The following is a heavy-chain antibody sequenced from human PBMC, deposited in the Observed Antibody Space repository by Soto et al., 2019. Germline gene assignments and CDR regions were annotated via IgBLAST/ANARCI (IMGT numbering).Heavy chain of an antibody. Sequence: QVQLVESGGGVVQPRRSPRLSCAASGFSFNDYPLCWVRQAPGKGLEWLAFISSDGKNTFHADSVKGRFTISRDNSRNALYLQMNSLKIEDTALYFCARAGLLRGFVITGLDWWGQGTLVTVSS. CDR2: ISSDGKNT. CDR3: ARAGLLRGFVITGLDW. CDR1: GFSFNDYP. V-gene: IGHV3-30*04. D-gene: IGHD3-10*01. J-gene: IGHJ4*02.